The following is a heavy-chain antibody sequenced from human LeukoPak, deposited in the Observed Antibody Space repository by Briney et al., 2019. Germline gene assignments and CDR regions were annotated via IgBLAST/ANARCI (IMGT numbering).Heavy chain of an antibody. J-gene: IGHJ4*02. CDR3: ARDLGIAAAAH. V-gene: IGHV4-39*07. CDR1: GGSISSYY. Sequence: SETLSLTCTVSGGSISSYYWGWIRQPPGKGLEWIGSIYYRGSTYYNPSLKRRVTISVDTSKNQFSLKLSSVTAADPAVYYCARDLGIAAAAHWGPGTLVTVSS. CDR2: IYYRGST. D-gene: IGHD6-13*01.